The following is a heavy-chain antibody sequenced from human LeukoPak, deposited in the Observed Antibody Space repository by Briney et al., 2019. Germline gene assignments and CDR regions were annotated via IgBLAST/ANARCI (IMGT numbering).Heavy chain of an antibody. CDR3: AAPSGSYFGDAFDI. Sequence: AGGSLRLSCAASGFTFSSYGMHWVRQAPGKGLEWVAVISYDGSNKYYADSVKGRFTISRDNSKNTLYLQMNSLRAEDTAVYYCAAPSGSYFGDAFDIWGQGTMVTVSS. J-gene: IGHJ3*02. CDR2: ISYDGSNK. D-gene: IGHD1-26*01. CDR1: GFTFSSYG. V-gene: IGHV3-30*03.